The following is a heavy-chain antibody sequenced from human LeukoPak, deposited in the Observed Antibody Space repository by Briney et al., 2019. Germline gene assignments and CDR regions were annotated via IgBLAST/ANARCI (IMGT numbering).Heavy chain of an antibody. CDR3: ASFGGTMDY. Sequence: SETLSLTCTVSGGFISSYYWSWIRQPPGKGLEWIGYIYYSGSTNYNPSLKSRVTISVDTSKNQFSLKLSSVTAADTAVYYCASFGGTMDYWGQGTLVTVSS. CDR2: IYYSGST. CDR1: GGFISSYY. V-gene: IGHV4-59*01. J-gene: IGHJ4*02. D-gene: IGHD3-16*01.